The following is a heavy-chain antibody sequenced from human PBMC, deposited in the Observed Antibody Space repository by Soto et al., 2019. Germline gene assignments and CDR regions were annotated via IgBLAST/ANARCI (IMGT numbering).Heavy chain of an antibody. V-gene: IGHV1-3*01. CDR2: INAGNGNT. CDR3: ARDPGYSYGYN. D-gene: IGHD5-18*01. J-gene: IGHJ4*02. Sequence: GASVEGSCKASWYPLTRYAMHWVSQAPGQRLEWMGWINAGNGNTKYSQKFQGRVTITRDTSASTAYMELSSLRSEDTAVYYCARDPGYSYGYNWGQGTLVTVSS. CDR1: WYPLTRYA.